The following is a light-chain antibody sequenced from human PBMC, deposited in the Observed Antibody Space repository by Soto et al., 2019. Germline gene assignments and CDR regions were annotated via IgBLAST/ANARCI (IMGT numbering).Light chain of an antibody. V-gene: IGLV2-14*01. Sequence: QSALTQPASVSGSPGQSITISCTGTSSDVGGYNYVSWYQQHPGKAPKLMIYDVSNRPSGVSNRFSGSKSGNTASLTISGLQDEDEADYYCRSYTRSSTLVFGGGTQLTVL. J-gene: IGLJ2*01. CDR1: SSDVGGYNY. CDR2: DVS. CDR3: RSYTRSSTLV.